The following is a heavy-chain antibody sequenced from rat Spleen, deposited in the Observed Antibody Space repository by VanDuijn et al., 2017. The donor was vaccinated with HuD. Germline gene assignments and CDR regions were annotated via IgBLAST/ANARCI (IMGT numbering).Heavy chain of an antibody. CDR2: ISYGDSSGHSST. J-gene: IGHJ2*01. V-gene: IGHV5-29*01. Sequence: EVQLVESGGGLVQPGRSLKLSCAASGFTFSDYGMAWVRQAPTKGLEWVATISYGDSSGHSSTYYRDSVKGRFTISRDNAKSILYLQMDSLRSEDTASYYCERHGYTRYYFDYWGQGVMVTVSS. CDR1: GFTFSDYG. CDR3: ERHGYTRYYFDY. D-gene: IGHD1-9*01.